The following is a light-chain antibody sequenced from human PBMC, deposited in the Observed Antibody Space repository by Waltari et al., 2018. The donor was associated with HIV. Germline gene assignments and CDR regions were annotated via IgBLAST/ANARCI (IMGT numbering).Light chain of an antibody. Sequence: QSALTQPPSASGSPGQSVTISCAGTSSDIGLYNFVSWYQHHPGKAPKLMISEVSRRPSGVPDRFSGSKSGNTASLTVSGLQSEDDAAYYCFSYAGNNYLLFGGGTKLTVL. V-gene: IGLV2-8*01. CDR3: FSYAGNNYLL. J-gene: IGLJ2*01. CDR1: SSDIGLYNF. CDR2: EVS.